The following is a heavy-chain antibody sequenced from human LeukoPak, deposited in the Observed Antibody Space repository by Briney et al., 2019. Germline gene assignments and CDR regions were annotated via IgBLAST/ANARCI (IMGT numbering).Heavy chain of an antibody. Sequence: SETLSLTCTVSGGSISNFHWSWIRQPPGKGLEWIGYVNYIGSTNYNPSLKSRVTMSVDMSKNQFSLKLSSVTAADTAVYYCVKIAARNNYFDYWGQGTLSPSPQ. V-gene: IGHV4-59*01. CDR1: GGSISNFH. D-gene: IGHD6-6*01. CDR3: VKIAARNNYFDY. J-gene: IGHJ4*02. CDR2: VNYIGST.